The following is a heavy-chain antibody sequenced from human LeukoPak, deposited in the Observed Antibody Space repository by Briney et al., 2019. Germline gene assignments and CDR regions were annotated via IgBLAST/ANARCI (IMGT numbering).Heavy chain of an antibody. J-gene: IGHJ4*02. CDR2: IDPSDSYT. Sequence: PGESLKISCKGSGYSFTSYWISWVRQMPGKGLEWMGRIDPSDSYTNYSPSFQGHVTISADKSISTAYLQWSSLKASDTAMYYCASPNGEYCSGGSCYGYWGQGTLVTVSS. V-gene: IGHV5-10-1*01. D-gene: IGHD2-15*01. CDR1: GYSFTSYW. CDR3: ASPNGEYCSGGSCYGY.